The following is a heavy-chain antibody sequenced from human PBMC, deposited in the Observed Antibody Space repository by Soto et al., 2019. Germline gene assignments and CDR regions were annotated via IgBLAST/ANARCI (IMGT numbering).Heavy chain of an antibody. CDR3: ARGSVVAATLFDY. J-gene: IGHJ4*02. CDR2: IYYSGST. D-gene: IGHD2-15*01. CDR1: GGSISSGGYY. V-gene: IGHV4-31*03. Sequence: QVQLQESGPGLVKPSQTLSLTCTVSGGSISSGGYYWSWIRQHPGQSLEWIGYIYYSGSTYYNPSLTSRVTISVDTSKNQFSLKLSSVTAADTAVYYCARGSVVAATLFDYWGQGTLVTVSS.